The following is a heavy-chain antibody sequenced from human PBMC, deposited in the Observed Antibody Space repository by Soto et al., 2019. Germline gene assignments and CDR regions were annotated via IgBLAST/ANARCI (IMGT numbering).Heavy chain of an antibody. V-gene: IGHV3-30-3*02. CDR3: AKTIKTVGTSSNTGGSRGRRALLDP. CDR1: GFTFSSYA. CDR2: ISNTGSSA. D-gene: IGHD2-15*01. Sequence: GGSLRLSCAASGFTFSSYAMHWVRQAPGKGLEWVAVISNTGSSAHYADSVRGRFTISRDNGEKTLYLLMTSLRPEDTAVYYCAKTIKTVGTSSNTGGSRGRRALLDPWAQGTLLTVSS. J-gene: IGHJ1*01.